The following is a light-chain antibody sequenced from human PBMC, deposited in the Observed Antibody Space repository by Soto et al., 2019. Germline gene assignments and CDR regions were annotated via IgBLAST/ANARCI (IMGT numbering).Light chain of an antibody. CDR3: QQYNSSPT. CDR2: KAA. J-gene: IGKJ1*01. CDR1: QSISSW. Sequence: DIQMTQSPSTLSASVGDRVTITCRASQSISSWLAWYQQKPGKAPKLLIYKAASLESGVPSRFSGRGSATEVTLTISSLQPDDFATYYCQQYNSSPTFGQGTKVEIK. V-gene: IGKV1-5*03.